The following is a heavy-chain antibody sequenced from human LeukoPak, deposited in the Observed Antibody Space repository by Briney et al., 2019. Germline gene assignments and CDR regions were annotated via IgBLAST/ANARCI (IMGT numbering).Heavy chain of an antibody. V-gene: IGHV3-53*05. CDR3: ARDLLVAATTLDY. D-gene: IGHD2-15*01. J-gene: IGHJ4*02. CDR2: IYSGGST. Sequence: GGSLRLSCAASGFTVSSNYMSWVRQAPGKGLEWVSVIYSGGSTYYADSVKGRFTISRDNSKNTLYLQMNSLRAEDTAVYYCARDLLVAATTLDYWGQGTLVTVSS. CDR1: GFTVSSNY.